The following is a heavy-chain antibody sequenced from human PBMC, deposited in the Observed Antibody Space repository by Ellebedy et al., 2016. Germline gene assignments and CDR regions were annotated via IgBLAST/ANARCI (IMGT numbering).Heavy chain of an antibody. CDR3: ARGHCGDTTSCSYLTGDWLNP. D-gene: IGHD2-2*01. V-gene: IGHV1-46*01. CDR2: INPSGGST. Sequence: ASVKVSCXASGYTFTSYYMHWVRQAPGQGLEWMGIINPSGGSTSYAQKFQGRVTMTRNTSTSTVYMELSSLRSEDTAVYYCARGHCGDTTSCSYLTGDWLNPWGQGTLVTVSS. CDR1: GYTFTSYY. J-gene: IGHJ5*02.